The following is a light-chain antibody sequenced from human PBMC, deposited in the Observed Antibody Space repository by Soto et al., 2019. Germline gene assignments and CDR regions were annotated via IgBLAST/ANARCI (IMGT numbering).Light chain of an antibody. CDR1: QSIRSN. CDR2: DAS. J-gene: IGKJ4*01. V-gene: IGKV3-11*01. Sequence: EIVLTQSPATLSLSPGERATLSCRASQSIRSNLAWYQQKPGQAPRLLIYDASNRATGIPARFSGSGSGTDFTLTISSLEPEDFAVYYCQQRSNGLTFGGGTKVEIK. CDR3: QQRSNGLT.